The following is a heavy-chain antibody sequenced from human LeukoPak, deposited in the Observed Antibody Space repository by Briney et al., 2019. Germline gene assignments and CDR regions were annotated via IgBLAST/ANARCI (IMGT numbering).Heavy chain of an antibody. V-gene: IGHV3-48*01. CDR2: IRSSSSTI. Sequence: PGGSLRLSCAASGFTVSSNYMSWVRQAPGKGLEWVSYIRSSSSTIYYADSVKGRFTISRDNAKNSLYLQMNSLRVEDTAVYYCARDLGYSSPGFDYWGQGTLVTVSS. D-gene: IGHD6-13*01. J-gene: IGHJ4*02. CDR1: GFTVSSNY. CDR3: ARDLGYSSPGFDY.